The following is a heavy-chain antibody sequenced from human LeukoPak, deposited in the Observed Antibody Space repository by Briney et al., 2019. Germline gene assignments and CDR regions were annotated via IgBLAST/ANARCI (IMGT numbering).Heavy chain of an antibody. Sequence: ASVKVSCKASGYTFTGYYMHWVRQAPGQGLEWMGRINPNSGGTNYAQKFQGRVTMTRDTSISTAYMELSRLRSDDTAVYYCARGPPAIAVAGRDDYWGQGTLVTVSS. CDR1: GYTFTGYY. CDR2: INPNSGGT. V-gene: IGHV1-2*06. D-gene: IGHD6-19*01. J-gene: IGHJ4*02. CDR3: ARGPPAIAVAGRDDY.